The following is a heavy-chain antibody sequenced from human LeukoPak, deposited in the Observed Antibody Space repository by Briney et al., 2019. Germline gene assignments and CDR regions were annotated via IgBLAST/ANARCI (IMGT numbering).Heavy chain of an antibody. J-gene: IGHJ4*02. Sequence: SETLSLTCTVSGGSISSYYWSWIRQPPGKGLEWIGYIYYSGSTNYNPSLKSRVTMSVDTSKNQFSLKLSSVTAADTAMYYCARVGGYNSPLDYWGQGTPVTVSS. CDR2: IYYSGST. CDR3: ARVGGYNSPLDY. CDR1: GGSISSYY. V-gene: IGHV4-59*01. D-gene: IGHD5-24*01.